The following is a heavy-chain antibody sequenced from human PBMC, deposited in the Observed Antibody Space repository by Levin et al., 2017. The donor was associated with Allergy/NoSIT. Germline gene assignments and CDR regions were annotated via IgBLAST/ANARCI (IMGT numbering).Heavy chain of an antibody. CDR2: INGDNGDT. D-gene: IGHD2-2*01. V-gene: IGHV1-3*01. CDR3: ARRAEGYCTTASCPTPFDH. Sequence: ASVKVSCTASGYTFTTNSIHWVRQAPGQRLEWMGWINGDNGDTKHSQKFQGRVTITRDRSAGTAYMELSSLRSEDTAVYYCARRAEGYCTTASCPTPFDHWGQGTLVTVSS. CDR1: GYTFTTNS. J-gene: IGHJ4*02.